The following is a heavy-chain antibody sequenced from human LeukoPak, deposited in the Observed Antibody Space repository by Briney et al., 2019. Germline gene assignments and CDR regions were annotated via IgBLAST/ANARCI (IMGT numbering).Heavy chain of an antibody. CDR1: GFTFSTYA. CDR3: ARDYYDSSSYHYNGPFDY. Sequence: GGALRLSCAASGFTFSTYAMHWVRQAPGKGLEWVAVLSSDGKSEYYADSVKGRFTISRDNSKNTLYLQVNSLRAEDTAVYYCARDYYDSSSYHYNGPFDYWGQGTLVTVSS. CDR2: LSSDGKSE. D-gene: IGHD3-22*01. J-gene: IGHJ4*02. V-gene: IGHV3-30*04.